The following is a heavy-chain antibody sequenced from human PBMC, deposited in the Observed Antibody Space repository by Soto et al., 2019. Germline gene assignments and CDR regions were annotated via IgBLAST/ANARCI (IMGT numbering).Heavy chain of an antibody. CDR1: GYTFTSYG. V-gene: IGHV1-18*01. D-gene: IGHD6-13*01. CDR2: ISAYNGNK. CDR3: PRDWLAAGPFDY. J-gene: IGHJ4*02. Sequence: QVQLVQSGAEVKKSGASVKVSCKASGYTFTSYGISWVRQAPGQGLEWIGWISAYNGNKNYAQKLQGRVTMTTDTTTSTAYMELRSLRSDDTAVYYCPRDWLAAGPFDYWGQGTLVTVSS.